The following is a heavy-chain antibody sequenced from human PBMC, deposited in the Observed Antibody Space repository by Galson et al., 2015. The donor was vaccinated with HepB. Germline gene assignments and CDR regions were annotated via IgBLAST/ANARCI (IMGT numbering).Heavy chain of an antibody. CDR2: IWYDGSKK. J-gene: IGHJ4*02. D-gene: IGHD6-13*01. CDR1: GFTFSSHY. V-gene: IGHV3-33*08. Sequence: SLRLSCAASGFTFSSHYMHWVRQAPGKGLEWVAVIWYDGSKKYYGESVKGRFTISRDNSKNTLYLQMDSLRVEDTAIYYCARDRAAAGDSSVDYWGQGTLVTVSS. CDR3: ARDRAAAGDSSVDY.